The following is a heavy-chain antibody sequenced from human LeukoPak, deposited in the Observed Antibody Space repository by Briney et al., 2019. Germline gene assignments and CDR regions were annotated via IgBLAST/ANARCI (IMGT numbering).Heavy chain of an antibody. J-gene: IGHJ4*02. Sequence: PGGSLRLSCAASGFTFNSYPMYWVRQAPGKGLEWVAVISYDGSNKYYADSVKGRFTISRDNSKNTLHLQMNSLRVEDAAVYYCAKSFYDSGGYYGIIDYWGQGTLVTVSS. CDR1: GFTFNSYP. V-gene: IGHV3-30*18. CDR2: ISYDGSNK. D-gene: IGHD3-22*01. CDR3: AKSFYDSGGYYGIIDY.